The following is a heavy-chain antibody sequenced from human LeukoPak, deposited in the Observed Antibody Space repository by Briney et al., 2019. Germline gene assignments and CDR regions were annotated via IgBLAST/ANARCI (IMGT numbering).Heavy chain of an antibody. Sequence: GGSLRLSCAASGFTCSSYSMNWVRQAPGKGLEWVSYISSSSSTIYYADSVKGRFTISRDNAKNSLYLQMNSLRAEDTAVYYCAYTVTTGYWGQGTLVTVSS. D-gene: IGHD4-11*01. CDR2: ISSSSSTI. CDR3: AYTVTTGY. J-gene: IGHJ4*02. V-gene: IGHV3-48*01. CDR1: GFTCSSYS.